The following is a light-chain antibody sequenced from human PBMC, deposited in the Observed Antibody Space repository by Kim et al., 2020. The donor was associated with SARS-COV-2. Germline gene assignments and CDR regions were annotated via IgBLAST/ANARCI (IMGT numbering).Light chain of an antibody. CDR1: KLGDKY. CDR3: QAWDTRTVV. Sequence: VAPGQTASITCSGDKLGDKYACWYQQTPGQSPVLVIYQDTKRPSGIPERFSGSNSGNTATLTISGTQAMDEADYYCQAWDTRTVVFGGGTQLTVL. CDR2: QDT. J-gene: IGLJ2*01. V-gene: IGLV3-1*01.